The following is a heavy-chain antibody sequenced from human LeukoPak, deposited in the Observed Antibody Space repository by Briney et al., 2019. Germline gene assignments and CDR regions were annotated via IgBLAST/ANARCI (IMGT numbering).Heavy chain of an antibody. CDR2: IYYSGST. D-gene: IGHD3-9*01. J-gene: IGHJ4*02. Sequence: PSETLSLTCTVSGGSISSYYWSWVRQPPGKGLEWIGYIYYSGSTNYNPSLKSRVTISVEKCKNKFSLKLRLMTAADTAVYYCARGNYDILTGYYWSPYFDYWGQGTLVTVSS. CDR1: GGSISSYY. CDR3: ARGNYDILTGYYWSPYFDY. V-gene: IGHV4-59*01.